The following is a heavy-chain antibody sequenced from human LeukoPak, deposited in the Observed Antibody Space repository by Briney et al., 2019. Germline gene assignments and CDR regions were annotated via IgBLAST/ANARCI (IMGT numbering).Heavy chain of an antibody. CDR2: ISYDGSNK. Sequence: PGGSLRLSCAASGFTFSSYAMHWVRQAPGKGLEWVAAISYDGSNKYYADSVKGRFTISRDNSKNTLYLQMNSLRAEDTAVYYCARPLGGLLDDAFDIWGQGTMVTVSS. V-gene: IGHV3-30-3*01. CDR1: GFTFSSYA. D-gene: IGHD3-10*01. J-gene: IGHJ3*02. CDR3: ARPLGGLLDDAFDI.